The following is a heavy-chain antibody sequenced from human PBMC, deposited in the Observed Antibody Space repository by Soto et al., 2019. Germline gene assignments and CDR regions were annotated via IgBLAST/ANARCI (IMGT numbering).Heavy chain of an antibody. Sequence: SLRLSCTASGFTFGDYAMSWFRQAPGKGLEWVGFIRSKAYGGTTEYAASVKGRFTISRDDSKSIAYLQMNSLKTEDTAVYYCTRFKGRSGMLNWLHPWPKGTPVTVS. J-gene: IGHJ5*02. D-gene: IGHD3-10*01. CDR3: TRFKGRSGMLNWLHP. CDR1: GFTFGDYA. V-gene: IGHV3-49*03. CDR2: IRSKAYGGTT.